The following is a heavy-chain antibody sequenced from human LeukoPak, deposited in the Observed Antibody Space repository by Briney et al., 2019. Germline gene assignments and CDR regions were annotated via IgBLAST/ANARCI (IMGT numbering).Heavy chain of an antibody. J-gene: IGHJ4*02. CDR2: ISSSSSTT. CDR3: ARTFYYYDSVGYYYPFDY. CDR1: GFTFSSYS. V-gene: IGHV3-48*04. Sequence: PGGSLRLSCAASGFTFSSYSMNWVRQAPGKGLQWVSYISSSSSTTYYADSVKGRFTISRDNAKNSLYLQMNSLRAEDTAVYYCARTFYYYDSVGYYYPFDYWGQGTLVTVSS. D-gene: IGHD3-22*01.